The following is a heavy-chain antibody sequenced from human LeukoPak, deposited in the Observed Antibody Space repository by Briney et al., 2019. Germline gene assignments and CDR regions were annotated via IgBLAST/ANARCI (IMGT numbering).Heavy chain of an antibody. CDR3: ARDTVIPYSQVGTTKD. V-gene: IGHV3-74*01. CDR1: GLIFSSYW. D-gene: IGHD1-26*01. Sequence: GGSLRLSCAASGLIFSSYWMHWVRQTPGKGLVWVSRINSDGSSTSYADSVKGRFTISSDNAKNTLYLQMNSLRAEDTAVYYCARDTVIPYSQVGTTKDWGQGTLVTVSS. CDR2: INSDGSST. J-gene: IGHJ4*02.